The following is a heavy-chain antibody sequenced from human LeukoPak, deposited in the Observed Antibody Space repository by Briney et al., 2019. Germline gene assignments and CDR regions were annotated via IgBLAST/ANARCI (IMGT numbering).Heavy chain of an antibody. J-gene: IGHJ6*03. CDR3: ARFPQPGTTSFFYHYMDV. D-gene: IGHD1-7*01. CDR2: ISGHNGHT. Sequence: ASVNVSCKASVYTFSDYGINWVRQAPGQGREWMGWISGHNGHTNYAQRFQARVTITTDTSTSTAYMELRSLRSDDTAVYFCARFPQPGTTSFFYHYMDVWGKGTTVTVSS. CDR1: VYTFSDYG. V-gene: IGHV1-18*04.